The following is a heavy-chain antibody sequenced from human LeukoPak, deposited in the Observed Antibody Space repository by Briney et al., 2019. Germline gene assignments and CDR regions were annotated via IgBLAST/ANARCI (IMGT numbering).Heavy chain of an antibody. CDR1: GFTFSSYW. CDR3: ARGDFYFYYYHYYMDV. J-gene: IGHJ6*03. D-gene: IGHD2/OR15-2a*01. V-gene: IGHV3-7*01. CDR2: IKQDGSEK. Sequence: PGGSLRLSCAASGFTFSSYWMSWVRQAPGKGLEWVANIKQDGSEKYYVDSVKGRFTISRDNAKNSLYLQMNSLRAEDTAVYYCARGDFYFYYYHYYMDVWGKGTTVTVSS.